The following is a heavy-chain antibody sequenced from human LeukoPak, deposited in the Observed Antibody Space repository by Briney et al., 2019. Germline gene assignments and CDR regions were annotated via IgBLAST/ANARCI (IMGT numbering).Heavy chain of an antibody. J-gene: IGHJ6*03. CDR3: ARGPRGVATIWSHYYYMDV. V-gene: IGHV1-2*02. CDR1: GYTFTSYD. D-gene: IGHD5-12*01. Sequence: EASVKVSCKASGYTFTSYDINWVRQATGQGLEWMGWINPNSGGTNYAQKFQGRVTMTRDTSISTAYMELSRLRSDDTAVYYCARGPRGVATIWSHYYYMDVWGKGTTVTVSS. CDR2: INPNSGGT.